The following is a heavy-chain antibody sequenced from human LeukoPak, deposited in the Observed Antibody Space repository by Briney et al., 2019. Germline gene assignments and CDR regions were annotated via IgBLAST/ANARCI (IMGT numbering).Heavy chain of an antibody. J-gene: IGHJ4*02. Sequence: ASVKVSCKVSGYTLTESSMHWVRQAPGKGLERVGGFDPENGEIIHAQNFQGRVTMTEDTSTDTAYMELRSLRSEDTAVYYCVTTPENPTLALFDHWGQGTQVTVSS. V-gene: IGHV1-24*01. CDR3: VTTPENPTLALFDH. CDR1: GYTLTESS. CDR2: FDPENGEI. D-gene: IGHD1-1*01.